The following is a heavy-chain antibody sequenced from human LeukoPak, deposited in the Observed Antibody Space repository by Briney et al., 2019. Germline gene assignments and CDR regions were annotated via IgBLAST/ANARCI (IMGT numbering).Heavy chain of an antibody. CDR1: GFTFSSYS. J-gene: IGHJ4*02. V-gene: IGHV3-21*01. Sequence: PGGSLRLSCAASGFTFSSYSMNWDRQAPGKGLEWVSSISSSSSYINYADSVKGRFTISRDNAKNSLYLQMNSLRAEDTAVYYCAREDTGYWGQGTLVTVSS. D-gene: IGHD3-10*01. CDR2: ISSSSSYI. CDR3: AREDTGY.